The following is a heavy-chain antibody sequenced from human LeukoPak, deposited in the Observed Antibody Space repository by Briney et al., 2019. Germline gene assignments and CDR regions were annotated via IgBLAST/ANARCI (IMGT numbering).Heavy chain of an antibody. D-gene: IGHD6-13*01. V-gene: IGHV1-8*03. J-gene: IGHJ6*03. CDR3: ARDRSSSWYRDYYMDV. Sequence: VASVKVSCKASGYTFTSYDINWVRQATGQGLEWMGWMNPNSGNTGYAQKFQGRVTITRNTSISTAYMELSSLRSEDTAVYYCARDRSSSWYRDYYMDVWGKGTTVTVSS. CDR2: MNPNSGNT. CDR1: GYTFTSYD.